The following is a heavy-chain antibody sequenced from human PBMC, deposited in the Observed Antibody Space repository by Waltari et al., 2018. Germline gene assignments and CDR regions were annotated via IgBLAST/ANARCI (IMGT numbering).Heavy chain of an antibody. V-gene: IGHV4-38-2*01. D-gene: IGHD1-26*01. Sequence: QVQLQESGPGLLKPSETLSLTCAVSGYSISGYFWGWIRQPPGKGLGWIGSIYHRGRTYYNPSLKSRVTMSVDTSKTQFSLKLSSVTAADTAVYYCARNSGNYSFLYWGQGTLVTVSS. CDR1: GYSISGYF. CDR2: IYHRGRT. J-gene: IGHJ4*02. CDR3: ARNSGNYSFLY.